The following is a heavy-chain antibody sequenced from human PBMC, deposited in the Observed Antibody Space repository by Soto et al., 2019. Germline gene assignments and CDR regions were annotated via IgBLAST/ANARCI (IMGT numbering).Heavy chain of an antibody. CDR3: AKSSLYYGSGSYYNPLDY. J-gene: IGHJ4*02. D-gene: IGHD3-10*01. V-gene: IGHV3-23*01. CDR2: ISGSGGST. CDR1: GFTFSSYA. Sequence: LRLSCAASGFTFSSYAMSWVRQAPGKGLEWVSAISGSGGSTYYADSVKGRFTISRDNSKNTLYLQMNSLRAEDTAVYYCAKSSLYYGSGSYYNPLDYWGQGTLVTVSS.